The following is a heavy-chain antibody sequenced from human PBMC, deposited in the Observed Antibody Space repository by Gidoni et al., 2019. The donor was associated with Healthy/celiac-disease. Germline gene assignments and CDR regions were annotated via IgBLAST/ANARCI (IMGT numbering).Heavy chain of an antibody. V-gene: IGHV3-7*01. CDR2: IKQDGSEK. J-gene: IGHJ4*02. CDR3: ARDSSPVCSGGSCYSVFADY. Sequence: EVQLVESGGGLVQPGGSLRLSCAASGFAFSRYWMTWVRQAPGKGLEWVDNIKQDGSEKYYVDSVKGRFTISRDNAKNSLYLQMNSLRAEDTAVYYCARDSSPVCSGGSCYSVFADYWGQGTLVTVSS. D-gene: IGHD2-15*01. CDR1: GFAFSRYW.